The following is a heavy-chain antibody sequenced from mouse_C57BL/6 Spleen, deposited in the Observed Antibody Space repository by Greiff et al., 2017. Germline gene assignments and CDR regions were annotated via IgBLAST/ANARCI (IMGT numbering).Heavy chain of an antibody. J-gene: IGHJ4*01. CDR3: AKKRTDYAMDY. Sequence: QVQLQQSGPGLVQPSQSLSITCTVSGFSLTSYGVHWVRQSPGTGLEWLGVLWRGGSTDYNAAFMSRLSITKNNSKSQVFFKMNSLQADDTAIYYCAKKRTDYAMDYWGQGTSVTVSS. CDR1: GFSLTSYG. CDR2: LWRGGST. V-gene: IGHV2-5*01.